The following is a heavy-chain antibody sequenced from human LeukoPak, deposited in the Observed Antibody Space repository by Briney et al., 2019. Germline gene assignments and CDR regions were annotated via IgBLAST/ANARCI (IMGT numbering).Heavy chain of an antibody. V-gene: IGHV3-64*01. CDR2: ISSNGGST. Sequence: GGSLRLPCAASGFTFSSYAMHWVRQAPGKGLEYVSAISSNGGSTYYANSVKGRFTISRDNSKNTLYLQMGSLRAEDMAVYYCARAKGGSYYGDYWGQGTLVTVSS. CDR3: ARAKGGSYYGDY. D-gene: IGHD1-26*01. CDR1: GFTFSSYA. J-gene: IGHJ4*02.